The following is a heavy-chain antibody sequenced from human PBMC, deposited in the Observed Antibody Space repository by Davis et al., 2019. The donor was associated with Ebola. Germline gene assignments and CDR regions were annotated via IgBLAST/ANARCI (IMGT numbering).Heavy chain of an antibody. J-gene: IGHJ4*02. Sequence: ASVKVSCKASGYNFTKFAMNWVRQAPGQGLEWMAWINTNTGNPTYAQGFTGRFAFSLDTSATMAYLQISNLRAEDTATYYCVRDATDGYNWSHWGQGTLVTVSS. CDR3: VRDATDGYNWSH. D-gene: IGHD5-24*01. CDR1: GYNFTKFA. CDR2: INTNTGNP. V-gene: IGHV7-4-1*04.